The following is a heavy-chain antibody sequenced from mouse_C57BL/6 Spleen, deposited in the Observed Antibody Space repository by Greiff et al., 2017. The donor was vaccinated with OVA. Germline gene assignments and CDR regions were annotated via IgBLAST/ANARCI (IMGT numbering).Heavy chain of an antibody. V-gene: IGHV1-15*01. Sequence: QVQLQQSGAELVRPGASVTLSCKASGYTFTDYEMHWVKQTPVHGLEWIGAIDPETGGTAYNQKFKGKAILTADKSSSTAYMELRSLTSEDSAVYDCTRGGRGYFDDWGQGTTLTVAS. D-gene: IGHD3-3*01. CDR3: TRGGRGYFDD. CDR2: IDPETGGT. J-gene: IGHJ2*01. CDR1: GYTFTDYE.